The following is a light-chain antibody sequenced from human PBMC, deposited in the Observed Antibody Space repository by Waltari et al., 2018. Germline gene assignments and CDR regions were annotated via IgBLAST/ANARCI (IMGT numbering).Light chain of an antibody. V-gene: IGLV2-14*03. Sequence: QSSLPQHTSVPRAPGQSIPLPRPAPSSDVVGSHHVTRYQQHPGKAPKLMIFDVNNRPSGVSNRFSGSKSGNTASLTISGLQAEDEADYYCSAYISSSTLELFGGGTRLTVL. CDR3: SAYISSSTLEL. CDR1: SSDVVGSHH. CDR2: DVN. J-gene: IGLJ2*01.